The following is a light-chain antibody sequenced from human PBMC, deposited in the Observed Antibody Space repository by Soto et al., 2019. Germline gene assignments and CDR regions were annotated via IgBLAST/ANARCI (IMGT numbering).Light chain of an antibody. Sequence: QSVLTQPPSASGSPGQSVGVSCTGTSSDIGNYNFVSWYQQHPGKAPKLMIYEVSKRPSGVPDRFSGSKSGNTASLTVSGLQAEDEADYYCSSYAGSNTYVFGTGTKVTVL. J-gene: IGLJ1*01. V-gene: IGLV2-8*01. CDR1: SSDIGNYNF. CDR3: SSYAGSNTYV. CDR2: EVS.